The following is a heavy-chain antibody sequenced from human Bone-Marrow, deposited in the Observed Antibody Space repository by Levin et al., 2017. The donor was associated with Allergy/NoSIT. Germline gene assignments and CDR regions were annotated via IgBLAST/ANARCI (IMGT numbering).Heavy chain of an antibody. CDR2: INRDGSST. CDR1: GFNFSSYW. D-gene: IGHD4-17*01. J-gene: IGHJ2*01. CDR3: ARDRVTTNWYFDL. V-gene: IGHV3-74*01. Sequence: GESLKISCSASGFNFSSYWMHWVRQAPGTGLVWVSRINRDGSSTSYADSVKGRFTISRDNAKNTLDLQMNSLRAEDTSVYYCARDRVTTNWYFDLWSRGTLVTVSS.